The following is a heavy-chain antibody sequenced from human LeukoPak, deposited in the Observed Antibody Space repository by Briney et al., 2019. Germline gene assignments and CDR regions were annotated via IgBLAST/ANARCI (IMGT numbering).Heavy chain of an antibody. D-gene: IGHD3-16*02. CDR1: GFTFSSYW. J-gene: IGHJ4*02. CDR2: IKQDGSEK. V-gene: IGHV3-7*01. Sequence: PGGSLRLSCAASGFTFSSYWMSWVRQAPGKGLEWVANIKQDGSEKYYVDSVKGRFTISRDNAKNSLYLQMNSLRAEDTAVYYCAKGSLVLSLDYWGQGTLVTVSS. CDR3: AKGSLVLSLDY.